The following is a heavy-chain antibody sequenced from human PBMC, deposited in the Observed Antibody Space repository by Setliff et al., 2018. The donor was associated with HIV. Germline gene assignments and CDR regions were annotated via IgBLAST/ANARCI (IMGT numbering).Heavy chain of an antibody. Sequence: SETLSLTCTVSGGSISRGSYYWSWIRQPAGKGLEWIGRIYTNGNANYNPSLKSRVTVSADTSKNQFSLKLTSVTAADTAVYFCARGGAVSADFDSWGQGTLVTVSS. V-gene: IGHV4-61*02. CDR1: GGSISRGSYY. CDR3: ARGGAVSADFDS. D-gene: IGHD3-16*01. J-gene: IGHJ4*02. CDR2: IYTNGNA.